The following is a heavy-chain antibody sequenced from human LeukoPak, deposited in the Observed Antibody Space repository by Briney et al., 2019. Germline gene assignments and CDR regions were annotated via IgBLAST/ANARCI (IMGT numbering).Heavy chain of an antibody. V-gene: IGHV3-23*01. J-gene: IGHJ4*02. CDR2: ISGTGGST. D-gene: IGHD3-22*01. CDR1: GFTFSSYA. Sequence: GRSLRLSCAASGFTFSSYAIHWVRQAPGKGLEWVSSISGTGGSTFFADSVKGRFTIFRDSSKNTLYLQLHRLRAEDTAVYFCAKHWDSSGFYYSVYFDYWGQGTLVTVSS. CDR3: AKHWDSSGFYYSVYFDY.